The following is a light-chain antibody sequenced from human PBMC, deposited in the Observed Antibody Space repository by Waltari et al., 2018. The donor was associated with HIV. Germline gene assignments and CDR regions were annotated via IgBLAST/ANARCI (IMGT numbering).Light chain of an antibody. CDR2: SKN. CDR3: AAWDDSLNGRV. V-gene: IGLV1-44*01. CDR1: STTIGSNT. J-gene: IGLJ3*02. Sequence: QSVLTQPPSASGTPGQRVTIHCSGSSTTIGSNTVNWYQQLPGPAPKLLIYSKNQRPSGVPDRFSGSKSGTSASLASSGLQSEDEADYYCAAWDDSLNGRVFGGGTKLTVL.